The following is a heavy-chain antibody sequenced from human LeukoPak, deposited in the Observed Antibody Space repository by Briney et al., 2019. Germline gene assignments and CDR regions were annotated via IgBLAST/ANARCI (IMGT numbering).Heavy chain of an antibody. CDR3: ARDGGYDILTGYSSIDY. V-gene: IGHV1-18*01. CDR2: ISAYNGNT. CDR1: GYTFTIYG. D-gene: IGHD3-9*01. Sequence: ASVTVSFTASGYTFTIYGISWVRQAPGQGLEWMGWISAYNGNTNYAQKLQGRVTMTTDTSTSTAYMELRSLRSDDTAVYYCARDGGYDILTGYSSIDYWGQGTLVSVSS. J-gene: IGHJ4*02.